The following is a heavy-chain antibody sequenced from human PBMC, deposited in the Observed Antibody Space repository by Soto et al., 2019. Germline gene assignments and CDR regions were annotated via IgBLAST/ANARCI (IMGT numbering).Heavy chain of an antibody. Sequence: PVVSHRLSKAASEVTFVGYSVSRIRQTQGKGLEWVSSISSSSSYIYYADSVKGRFTISRDNAKNSLYLQMNSLRAEDTAVYYCARECSTAPHTYFDYYLGVRGKGITVTV. CDR2: ISSSSSYI. CDR1: EVTFVGYS. J-gene: IGHJ6*03. CDR3: ARECSTAPHTYFDYYLGV. V-gene: IGHV3-21*01. D-gene: IGHD5-18*01.